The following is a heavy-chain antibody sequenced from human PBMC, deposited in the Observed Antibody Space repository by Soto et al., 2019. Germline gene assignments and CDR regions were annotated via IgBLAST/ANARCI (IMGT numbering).Heavy chain of an antibody. J-gene: IGHJ4*02. Sequence: PGGSLRLSCAASGFTFSNFGLHWVRQAPGKGLEWVSIIWYDGSYKYYADSVKGRFTISRDNSKNTLYLQMNSLRAEDTAVYYCAKSPGMYYYDSSGYYHYDYWGQGTLVTVSS. CDR3: AKSPGMYYYDSSGYYHYDY. V-gene: IGHV3-33*06. D-gene: IGHD3-22*01. CDR1: GFTFSNFG. CDR2: IWYDGSYK.